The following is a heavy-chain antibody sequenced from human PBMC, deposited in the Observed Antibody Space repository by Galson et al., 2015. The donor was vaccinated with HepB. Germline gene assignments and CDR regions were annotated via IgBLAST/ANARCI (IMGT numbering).Heavy chain of an antibody. J-gene: IGHJ4*02. CDR2: ISGSGGST. CDR1: GFTFSSYA. Sequence: SLRLSCAASGFTFSSYAMSWVRQAPGKGLEWVSAISGSGGSTYYADSVKGRFTISRDNSKNTLYLQMNSLRAEDTAVYYCARRVRGGNAVAGNRFDYWGQGTLVTVSS. V-gene: IGHV3-23*01. D-gene: IGHD6-19*01. CDR3: ARRVRGGNAVAGNRFDY.